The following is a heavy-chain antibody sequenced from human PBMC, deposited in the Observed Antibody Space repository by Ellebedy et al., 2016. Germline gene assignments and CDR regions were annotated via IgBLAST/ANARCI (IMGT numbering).Heavy chain of an antibody. V-gene: IGHV3-21*01. Sequence: GGSLRLXXAASGFIFNIAGMTWVRQAPGKGLEWVATIVFSGTATYYSDSLKGRFIVSRDNAKNSLFLQMNSLRVEDTAVYYCARDVSGRGSLDYWGQGTLVTVSS. CDR3: ARDVSGRGSLDY. CDR2: IVFSGTAT. J-gene: IGHJ4*02. CDR1: GFIFNIAG.